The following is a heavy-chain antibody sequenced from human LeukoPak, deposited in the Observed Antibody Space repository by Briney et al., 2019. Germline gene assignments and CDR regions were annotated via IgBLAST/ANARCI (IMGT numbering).Heavy chain of an antibody. Sequence: PGGSLRLSCAASGFTFSSYSMNWVRQAPGKGLEWVSSISSSSSYIYYADSVKGRFTISRDNAKNSLYLQMNSLRAEDTAVYYCAREVGTKGSSYYMDVWGKGTTVTISS. D-gene: IGHD1-26*01. J-gene: IGHJ6*03. CDR1: GFTFSSYS. CDR3: AREVGTKGSSYYMDV. V-gene: IGHV3-21*01. CDR2: ISSSSSYI.